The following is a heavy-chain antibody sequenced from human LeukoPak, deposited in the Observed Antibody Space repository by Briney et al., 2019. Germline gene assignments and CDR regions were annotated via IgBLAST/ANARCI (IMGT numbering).Heavy chain of an antibody. D-gene: IGHD2-2*01. Sequence: GGSLRLSCAASGFTSSSYAMHWVRQAPGKGLEWVSVISGSGGTTYYADSVKGRFTTSRDNSKNTLYLQMNSLRAEDTAVYYCARAEGSTSLYGMDVWGQGTTVTVSS. CDR2: ISGSGGTT. V-gene: IGHV3-23*01. CDR3: ARAEGSTSLYGMDV. CDR1: GFTSSSYA. J-gene: IGHJ6*02.